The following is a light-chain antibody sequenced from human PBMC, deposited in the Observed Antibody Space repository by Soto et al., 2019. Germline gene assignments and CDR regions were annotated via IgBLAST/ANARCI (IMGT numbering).Light chain of an antibody. CDR3: TSYTSVTIVV. CDR2: GVT. CDR1: NSDIGGYNS. J-gene: IGLJ2*01. Sequence: QSALTQPASVSGSPGQSITISCTGSNSDIGGYNSVSWYQHHPGKAPKLLIFGVTNRPSGVSDRFSGSKSGNTASLTISALQAEDEADYYCTSYTSVTIVVFGGGTKLTVL. V-gene: IGLV2-14*01.